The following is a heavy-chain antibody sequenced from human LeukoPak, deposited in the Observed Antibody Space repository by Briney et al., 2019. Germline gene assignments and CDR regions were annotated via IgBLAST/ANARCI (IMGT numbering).Heavy chain of an antibody. V-gene: IGHV3-23*01. CDR1: GFTFSNYA. Sequence: GGSLRLSCEASGFTFSNYALSWVRQAPGKGLEWVSLISGSGGQRDYADSVKGRFTISRDNSKNTLYLQMNSLKAEDTAVYYCAKDRPVATISEEDYWGQGTLVTVSS. J-gene: IGHJ4*02. D-gene: IGHD5-12*01. CDR3: AKDRPVATISEEDY. CDR2: ISGSGGQR.